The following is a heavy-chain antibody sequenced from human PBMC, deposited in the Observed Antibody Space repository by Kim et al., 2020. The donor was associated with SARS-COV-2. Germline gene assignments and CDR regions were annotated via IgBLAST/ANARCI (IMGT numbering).Heavy chain of an antibody. V-gene: IGHV4-34*01. CDR2: INHSGST. D-gene: IGHD3-10*01. CDR1: GGSFSGYY. CDR3: AREYYYGSGSLAAPDY. Sequence: SETLSLTCAVYGGSFSGYYWSWIRQPPGKGLELIGEINHSGSTNYNPSLKSRVTISVDTSKNQFSLKLSSVTAADTAVYYCAREYYYGSGSLAAPDYWG. J-gene: IGHJ4*01.